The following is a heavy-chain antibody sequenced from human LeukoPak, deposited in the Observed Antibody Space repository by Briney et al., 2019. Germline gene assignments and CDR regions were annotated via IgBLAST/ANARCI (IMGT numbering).Heavy chain of an antibody. Sequence: GESLKVSCKGSGYTFTNHWIGWVRQMPGKGLEWMGMIWPDDSNIKYSPSFQGQVTISAGKSIRTVYLQWNSLKASDTAIYYCARDGTRGYNYDYWGQGTLVTVSS. D-gene: IGHD5-24*01. V-gene: IGHV5-51*01. CDR2: IWPDDSNI. CDR1: GYTFTNHW. J-gene: IGHJ4*02. CDR3: ARDGTRGYNYDY.